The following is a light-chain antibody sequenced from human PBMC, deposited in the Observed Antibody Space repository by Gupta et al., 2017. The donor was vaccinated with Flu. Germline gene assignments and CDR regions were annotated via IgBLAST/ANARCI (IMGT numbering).Light chain of an antibody. CDR1: QTVLYSTNNNNY. J-gene: IGKJ2*03. V-gene: IGKV4-1*01. Sequence: EILMTLPPDSLDGSLRERATINCKSSQTVLYSTNNNNYLAWYQLKPGQPPKLLIYWASTRESGVPDRFSGSGSGTDFTLTISSLQAEDVAVYYCQHYYSTPYSFGQGTKLEIK. CDR3: QHYYSTPYS. CDR2: WAS.